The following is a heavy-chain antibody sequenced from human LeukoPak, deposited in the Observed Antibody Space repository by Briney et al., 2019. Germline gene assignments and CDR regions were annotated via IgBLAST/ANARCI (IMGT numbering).Heavy chain of an antibody. D-gene: IGHD2/OR15-2a*01. CDR1: GLTVSRNY. CDR3: ARARNSNFRYFDY. J-gene: IGHJ4*02. V-gene: IGHV3-53*01. CDR2: IYSGGST. Sequence: AGGSLRLSRAASGLTVSRNYMSWVRQAPGKGLEWVSVIYSGGSTYYADSVKGRFTISRDYSKNTLDLQMNSLRADDTAVYYCARARNSNFRYFDYWGQGTLVTVSS.